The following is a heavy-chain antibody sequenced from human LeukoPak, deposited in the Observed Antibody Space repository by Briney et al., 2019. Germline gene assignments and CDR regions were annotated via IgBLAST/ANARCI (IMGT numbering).Heavy chain of an antibody. V-gene: IGHV3-74*01. CDR2: INADGSTT. J-gene: IGHJ4*02. D-gene: IGHD6-19*01. Sequence: GSLRLSCAASGSGFTFNNYWMHWVRQAPGKGLVWVSRINADGSTTSYADSVRGRFTISRDNAKNTQYLQMNSLRAEDTAVYYCATLISGWSLYWGQGTLVTVSS. CDR3: ATLISGWSLY. CDR1: GSGFTFNNYW.